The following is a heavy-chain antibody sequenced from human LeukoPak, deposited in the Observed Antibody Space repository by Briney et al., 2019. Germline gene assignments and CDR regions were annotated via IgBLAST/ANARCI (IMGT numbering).Heavy chain of an antibody. D-gene: IGHD3-10*01. CDR1: GGSISSYY. CDR2: INHSGST. Sequence: PSETLSLTCTVSGGSISSYYWSWIRQPPGKGLEWIGEINHSGSTNYNPSLKSRVTISVDTSRNQFSLKLNSVTAADTAVYYCAKSNGYGLVDIWGQGTTVTVSS. V-gene: IGHV4-34*01. CDR3: AKSNGYGLVDI. J-gene: IGHJ3*02.